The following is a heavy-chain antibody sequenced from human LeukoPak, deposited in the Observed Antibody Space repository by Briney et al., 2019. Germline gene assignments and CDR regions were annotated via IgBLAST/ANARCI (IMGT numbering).Heavy chain of an antibody. Sequence: PSETLSLTCAVYGGSFSGYYWSWIRQPPGKGLEWIGEINHSGNTNYIPSLKSRVTIPIDTSKNQFSLKLSSVTAADTAVYYCAGHYYLDVPDYFDYWGQGTLVTVSS. V-gene: IGHV4-34*01. CDR2: INHSGNT. J-gene: IGHJ4*02. D-gene: IGHD3-22*01. CDR1: GGSFSGYY. CDR3: AGHYYLDVPDYFDY.